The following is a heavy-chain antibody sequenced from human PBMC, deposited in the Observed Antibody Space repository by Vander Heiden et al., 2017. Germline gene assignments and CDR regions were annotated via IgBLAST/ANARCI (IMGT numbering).Heavy chain of an antibody. V-gene: IGHV3-74*01. CDR1: GFTFSDYM. CDR2: INSDGSSA. J-gene: IGHJ4*02. D-gene: IGHD6-19*01. Sequence: EVQLVESGGGLVHPGGSLRLSCAASGFTFSDYMMHLVRQGPGKGLVWVSRINSDGSSANYADSVKGRFAISRDNAKNTLYLQMDSLTAEDTAVYFCTRDFSVAAHDYWGQGTLVTVSS. CDR3: TRDFSVAAHDY.